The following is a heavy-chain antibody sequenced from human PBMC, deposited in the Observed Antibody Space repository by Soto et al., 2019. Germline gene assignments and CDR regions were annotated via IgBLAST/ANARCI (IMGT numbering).Heavy chain of an antibody. V-gene: IGHV4-59*01. J-gene: IGHJ6*02. CDR1: GGSISSYY. CDR2: IYYSGST. D-gene: IGHD1-26*01. Sequence: SDTLSLTCTVSGGSISSYYWSWIRQPPGKGLEWIGYIYYSGSTNYNPSLKSRVTISVDTSKNQFSLKLSSVTAADTAVYYCARSTVGATNGMDVWGQGTTVTVSS. CDR3: ARSTVGATNGMDV.